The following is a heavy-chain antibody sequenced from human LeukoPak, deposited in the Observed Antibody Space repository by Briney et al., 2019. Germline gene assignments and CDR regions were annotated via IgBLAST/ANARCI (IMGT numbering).Heavy chain of an antibody. CDR1: GGSMNSYH. V-gene: IGHV4-59*08. Sequence: SETLSLTCTVSGGSMNSYHWSWIRQPPGRGVVGMGYIYYSWSTNYNPSLKSRLTISVDTSKNQFSLKLSSVTAADTAVYYCARHIYSSWDRAFDIWGQGTMVTVSS. CDR2: IYYSWST. CDR3: ARHIYSSWDRAFDI. D-gene: IGHD6-13*01. J-gene: IGHJ3*02.